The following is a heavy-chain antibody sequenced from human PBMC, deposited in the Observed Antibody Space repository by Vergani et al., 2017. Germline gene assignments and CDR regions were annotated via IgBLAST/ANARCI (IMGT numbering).Heavy chain of an antibody. CDR3: ARDRSGSSSPFDY. Sequence: EVQLVESGGGLVKPGGSLRLSCAASGFTFSSYSMNWVRQAPGKGLEWVSYISSSSSTIYYAESVKGRFTISRDNAKNPLYLQMNSLRAEDTAVYYCARDRSGSSSPFDYWGQGTLVTVSS. CDR1: GFTFSSYS. J-gene: IGHJ4*02. V-gene: IGHV3-48*01. CDR2: ISSSSSTI. D-gene: IGHD6-6*01.